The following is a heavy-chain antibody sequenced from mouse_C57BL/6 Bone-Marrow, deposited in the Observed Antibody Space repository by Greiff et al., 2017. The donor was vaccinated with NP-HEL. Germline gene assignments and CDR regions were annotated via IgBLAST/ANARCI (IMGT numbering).Heavy chain of an antibody. V-gene: IGHV1-42*01. CDR1: GYSFTGYY. Sequence: DVQLQESGPELVKPGASVKISCKASGYSFTGYYMNWVKQSPEKSLEWIGEINPSTGGTTYNQKFKAKATLTVDKSSSTAYMQLKSLTSEDSAVYYCARLGPFDYWGQGTTLTVSS. J-gene: IGHJ2*01. D-gene: IGHD4-1*01. CDR2: INPSTGGT. CDR3: ARLGPFDY.